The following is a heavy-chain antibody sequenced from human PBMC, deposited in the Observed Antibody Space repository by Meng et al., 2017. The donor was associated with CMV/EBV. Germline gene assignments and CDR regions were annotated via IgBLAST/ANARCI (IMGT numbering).Heavy chain of an antibody. CDR1: GYTFTSYG. CDR2: ISAYNGNT. V-gene: IGHV1-18*01. Sequence: ASVKVSCKASGYTFTSYGISWVRQAPGQGLEWKGWISAYNGNTNYAQKLQGRVTMTTDTSTSTAYMELRSLRSDDTAVYYCARDLQLNLRFLEWLPLGGNYYYGMDVWGQGTTVTVSS. J-gene: IGHJ6*02. D-gene: IGHD3-3*01. CDR3: ARDLQLNLRFLEWLPLGGNYYYGMDV.